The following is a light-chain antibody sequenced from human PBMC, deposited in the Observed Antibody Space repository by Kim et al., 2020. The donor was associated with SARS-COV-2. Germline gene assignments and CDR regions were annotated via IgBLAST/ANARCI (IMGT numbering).Light chain of an antibody. Sequence: SVGPRRTTTITCCRDKNGVKNSYWYQQKQAQYPVLVVNQDGTRPSAVPARFSASDSADTSTMTTSGAQDVDEDDYYYREWGGSLVVFGGGTQLTVL. CDR1: KNGVKN. CDR3: REWGGSLVV. J-gene: IGLJ2*01. V-gene: IGLV3-1*01. CDR2: QDG.